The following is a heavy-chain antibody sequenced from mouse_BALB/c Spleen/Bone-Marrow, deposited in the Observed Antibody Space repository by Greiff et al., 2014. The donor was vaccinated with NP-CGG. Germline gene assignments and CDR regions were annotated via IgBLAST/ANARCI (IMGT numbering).Heavy chain of an antibody. CDR2: IDPENGDS. D-gene: IGHD2-4*01. CDR3: NARGDYDFDYFDY. CDR1: GFNIKDYY. Sequence: VQLKESGAELVRSGASVKLSCTASGFNIKDYYMHWVKQRPEQGLEWIGWIDPENGDSEYAPKFQGKATMTADTSSNTAYLQLSSPTSEDTAVYYCNARGDYDFDYFDYWGQGTTLTVSS. V-gene: IGHV14-4*02. J-gene: IGHJ2*01.